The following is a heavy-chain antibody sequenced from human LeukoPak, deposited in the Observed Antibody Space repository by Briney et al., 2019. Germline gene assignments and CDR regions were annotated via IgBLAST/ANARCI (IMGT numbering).Heavy chain of an antibody. CDR1: GGSISSYY. CDR2: IYYSGST. V-gene: IGHV4-59*08. CDR3: ARHGYCSGGTCYSNYYYGMDV. D-gene: IGHD2-15*01. Sequence: SETLSLTCTVSGGSISSYYWSWIRQPPGKGLEWIAFIYYSGSTNYNPSLKSRAYISLDTSKNLCSLRLSSVTAADTAVYYCARHGYCSGGTCYSNYYYGMDVWGQGTTVTVSS. J-gene: IGHJ6*02.